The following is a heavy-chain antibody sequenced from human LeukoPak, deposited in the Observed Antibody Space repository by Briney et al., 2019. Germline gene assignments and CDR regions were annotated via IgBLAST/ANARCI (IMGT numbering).Heavy chain of an antibody. CDR3: ARDFGGLTYYDFWSGYPRYCYYMDV. Sequence: ASVKVSCKASGGTFSSYAISWVRQAPGRGLEWMGGIIPIFGTANYAQKFQGRVTITTDESTSTAYMELSSLRSEDTAVYYCARDFGGLTYYDFWSGYPRYCYYMDVWGKGTTVTVSS. J-gene: IGHJ6*03. V-gene: IGHV1-69*05. CDR2: IIPIFGTA. D-gene: IGHD3-3*01. CDR1: GGTFSSYA.